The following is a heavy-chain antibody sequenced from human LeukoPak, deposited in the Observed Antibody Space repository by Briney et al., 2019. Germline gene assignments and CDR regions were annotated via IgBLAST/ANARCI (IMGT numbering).Heavy chain of an antibody. CDR1: GYTFTSYG. Sequence: ASVKVSCKASGYTFTSYGISWVRQAPGQGLEWMGWINAYNGNTNYAQKLQGRVTMTTDTSTSTAYMELRSLRSDDTAVYYCARDAKVEMATIRAFDIWGQGTMVTVSS. CDR2: INAYNGNT. V-gene: IGHV1-18*01. J-gene: IGHJ3*02. CDR3: ARDAKVEMATIRAFDI. D-gene: IGHD5-24*01.